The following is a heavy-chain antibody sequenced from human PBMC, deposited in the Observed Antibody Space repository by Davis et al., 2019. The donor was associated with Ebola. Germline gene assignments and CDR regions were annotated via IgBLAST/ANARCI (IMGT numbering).Heavy chain of an antibody. V-gene: IGHV3-30*03. D-gene: IGHD3-16*01. J-gene: IGHJ4*02. CDR1: GFTFSSYD. CDR3: ATPGGRAGSFDY. CDR2: ISYDGSNK. Sequence: PGGSLRLSCAASGFTFSSYDMSWVRQAPGKGLEWVAVISYDGSNKYYADSVKGRFTISRDNSKNTLYLQMNSLRPEDTAVYYCATPGGRAGSFDYWGQGTLVTVSS.